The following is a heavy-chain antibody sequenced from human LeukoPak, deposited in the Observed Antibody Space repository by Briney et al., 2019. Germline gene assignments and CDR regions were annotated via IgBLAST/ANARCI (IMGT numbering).Heavy chain of an antibody. CDR2: IYSGGST. CDR1: GFTVRNNY. D-gene: IGHD1-26*01. V-gene: IGHV3-66*01. CDR3: ASSGSYST. Sequence: GSLRLSCAASGFTVRNNYMSWVRQAPGKGLEWVSVIYSGGSTYYADSVKGRFTISRDNSKNTLYLQMNSLRAEDTAVYYCASSGSYSTWGQGTLSPSPQ. J-gene: IGHJ5*02.